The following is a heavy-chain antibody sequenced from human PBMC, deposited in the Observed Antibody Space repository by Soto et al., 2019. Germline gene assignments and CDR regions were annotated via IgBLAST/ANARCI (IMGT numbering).Heavy chain of an antibody. Sequence: QVQLVQSGAEVKKPGASVKVSCKASGYTFTSYGITWVRQAPGQGLEWMGWINLYNGNTNYAQKLQGRVTMTTYTSTSTAYMELRSLRSDDTAVYYCARTDSRPQDFDYWGQGTLVSVSS. D-gene: IGHD6-13*01. V-gene: IGHV1-18*01. J-gene: IGHJ4*02. CDR2: INLYNGNT. CDR3: ARTDSRPQDFDY. CDR1: GYTFTSYG.